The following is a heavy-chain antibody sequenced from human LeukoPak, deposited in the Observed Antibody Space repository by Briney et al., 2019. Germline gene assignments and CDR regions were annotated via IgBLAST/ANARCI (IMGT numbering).Heavy chain of an antibody. D-gene: IGHD3-3*01. CDR1: GGSISSYY. J-gene: IGHJ5*02. CDR2: IYTSGST. CDR3: ARDSPKKRSITIFGVVTNNWFDP. Sequence: SETLSLTCTVSGGSISSYYWSWIRQPAGKGLERIGRIYTSGSTNYNPSLKSRVTMSVDTSKNQFSLKLSSVTAADTAVYYCARDSPKKRSITIFGVVTNNWFDPWGQGTLVTVSS. V-gene: IGHV4-4*07.